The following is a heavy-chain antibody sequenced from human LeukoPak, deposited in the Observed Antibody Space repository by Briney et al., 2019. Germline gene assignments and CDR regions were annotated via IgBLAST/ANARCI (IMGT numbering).Heavy chain of an antibody. CDR3: ARDVVFGAYGMDV. D-gene: IGHD3-3*01. J-gene: IGHJ6*02. CDR1: GFTVSSNY. V-gene: IGHV3-66*01. Sequence: GSLRLSCATSGFTVSSNYMSWVRQAPGKGLEWVSVIYSGGSTYYADSVKGRFTISRDNSKNTLYLQMNSLRAEDTAVYYCARDVVFGAYGMDVWGQGTTVTVSS. CDR2: IYSGGST.